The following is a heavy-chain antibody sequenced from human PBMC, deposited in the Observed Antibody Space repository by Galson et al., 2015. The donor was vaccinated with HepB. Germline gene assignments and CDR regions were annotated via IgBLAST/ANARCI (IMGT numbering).Heavy chain of an antibody. CDR3: ARSYNWNYPDYYYYYMDV. CDR2: TYYRSKWYN. CDR1: GDSVSSNSAA. D-gene: IGHD1-7*01. J-gene: IGHJ6*03. Sequence: CAISGDSVSSNSAAWNWIRQSPSRGLEWLGRTYYRSKWYNDYAVSVKSRITINPDTSKNQFSLQLNSVTPEDTAAYYCARSYNWNYPDYYYYYMDVWGKGTTVTVSS. V-gene: IGHV6-1*01.